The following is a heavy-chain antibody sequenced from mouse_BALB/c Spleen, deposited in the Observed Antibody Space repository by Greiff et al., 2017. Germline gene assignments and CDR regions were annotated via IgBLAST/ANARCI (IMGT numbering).Heavy chain of an antibody. V-gene: IGHV2-6-4*01. CDR1: GFSLSRYS. CDR2: IWVGGST. D-gene: IGHD1-1*01. Sequence: QVQLKQSGPGLVAPSQSLSITCTVSGFSLSRYSVHWVRQPPGKGLEWLGMIWVGGSTDYNSALKSRLSISKDNSKSQVFLKMNSLQTYDTAMYYCASLDGGYYGSSFFAYWGQGTLVTVSA. CDR3: ASLDGGYYGSSFFAY. J-gene: IGHJ3*01.